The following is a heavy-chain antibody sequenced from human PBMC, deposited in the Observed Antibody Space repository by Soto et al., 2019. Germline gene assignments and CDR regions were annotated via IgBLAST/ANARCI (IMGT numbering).Heavy chain of an antibody. J-gene: IGHJ6*02. V-gene: IGHV1-18*01. D-gene: IGHD3-3*01. Sequence: GASVKVSCKASGYTFTSYGISWVRQAPGQGLEWMGWISAYNGNTNYAQKLQGRVTMTTDTSTSTAYMELRSLRSDDTAVYYCARDRWADFWSGYTPVLLTTARRRYYYYGMDVWGQGTTVTVSS. CDR1: GYTFTSYG. CDR2: ISAYNGNT. CDR3: ARDRWADFWSGYTPVLLTTARRRYYYYGMDV.